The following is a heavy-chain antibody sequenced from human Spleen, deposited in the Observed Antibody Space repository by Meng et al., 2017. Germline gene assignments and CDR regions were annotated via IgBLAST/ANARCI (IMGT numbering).Heavy chain of an antibody. D-gene: IGHD5-24*01. Sequence: ASVKVSCKASGYTFTSYDINWVRQATGQGLEWMGWMNPNSGGTNYAQKFQGRVTMTRDTSISTAYMELSRLRSDDTAVYYCARGGLRWLQPNNWFHPWGQGTLVTVSS. J-gene: IGHJ5*02. CDR2: MNPNSGGT. CDR1: GYTFTSYD. CDR3: ARGGLRWLQPNNWFHP. V-gene: IGHV1-2*02.